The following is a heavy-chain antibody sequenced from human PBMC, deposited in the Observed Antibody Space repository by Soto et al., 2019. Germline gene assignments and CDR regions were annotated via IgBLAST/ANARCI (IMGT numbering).Heavy chain of an antibody. V-gene: IGHV3-21*01. CDR1: GFTFSSYS. D-gene: IGHD5-18*01. CDR3: ARDRIVDTAMGPLDP. Sequence: NPGGSLRLSCAASGFTFSSYSMNWVRQAPGKGLEWVSSISSSSSYIYYADSVKGRFTISRDNAKNSLYLQMNSLRAEDTAVYYCARDRIVDTAMGPLDPWGQGTLVTV. CDR2: ISSSSSYI. J-gene: IGHJ5*02.